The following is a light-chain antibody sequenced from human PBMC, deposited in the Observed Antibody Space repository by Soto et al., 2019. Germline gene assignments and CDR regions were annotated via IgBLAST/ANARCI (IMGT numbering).Light chain of an antibody. Sequence: DIQMTQSPSTLSASVGYRVTITCRASQSISSWLAWYQQKPGKAPKLLIYDASSLESGVPSRFSGSGSGTEFTLTISSLQPDDFATYYCQQCNSYSWTFGQGTKVDIK. CDR1: QSISSW. J-gene: IGKJ1*01. CDR3: QQCNSYSWT. CDR2: DAS. V-gene: IGKV1-5*01.